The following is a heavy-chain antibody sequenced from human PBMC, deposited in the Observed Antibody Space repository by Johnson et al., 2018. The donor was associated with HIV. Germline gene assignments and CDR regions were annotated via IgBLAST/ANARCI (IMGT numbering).Heavy chain of an antibody. CDR2: IKSETDGGTT. CDR3: TTEGDAFDI. V-gene: IGHV3-15*01. J-gene: IGHJ3*02. CDR1: GFTFTNAW. Sequence: VQLVESGGGLVKPGGSLRLSCAASGFTFTNAWMSWVRQAPGKGLEWLGRIKSETDGGTTDYAAPVKDRFTILRDDSKNTLYLQMSSLRTEDAGVYYCTTEGDAFDIWGQGTMVTVSS.